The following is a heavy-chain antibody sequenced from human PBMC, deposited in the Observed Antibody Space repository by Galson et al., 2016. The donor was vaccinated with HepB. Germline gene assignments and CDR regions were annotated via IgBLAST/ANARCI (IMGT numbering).Heavy chain of an antibody. V-gene: IGHV3-30*18. CDR1: GFTFSDFA. D-gene: IGHD4-23*01. CDR2: ISYDGSYK. CDR3: AKDELLWSDRLFGDYGGLDY. Sequence: SLRLSCAASGFTFSDFAMHWVRQAPGKGLDWVAVISYDGSYKYYADSVKGRFTISRDNSKNTLYLQMNSLRAEDTAVYYCAKDELLWSDRLFGDYGGLDYWGQGTLVTVSS. J-gene: IGHJ4*02.